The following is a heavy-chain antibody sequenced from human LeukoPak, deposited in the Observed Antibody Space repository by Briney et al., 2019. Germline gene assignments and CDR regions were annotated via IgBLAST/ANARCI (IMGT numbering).Heavy chain of an antibody. D-gene: IGHD5-12*01. V-gene: IGHV4-59*01. Sequence: SETLSLTCTVSGGSISSYYWSWIRQPPGRGLEWIAYISYSVATNYNPSLNSRVTLPVDTSKNQFPLKLSSVTAADTVVYYCARGFRGARLWYFDLWGRGTLVTVSS. J-gene: IGHJ2*01. CDR1: GGSISSYY. CDR3: ARGFRGARLWYFDL. CDR2: ISYSVAT.